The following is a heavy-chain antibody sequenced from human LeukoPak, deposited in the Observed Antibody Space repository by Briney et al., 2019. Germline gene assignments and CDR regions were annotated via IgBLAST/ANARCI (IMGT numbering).Heavy chain of an antibody. Sequence: GRSLRLSCAASGFTFSSYGMHWVRQAPGKGLEWVAVISYDGSNKYYADSVKGRFTFSRDNSKNTLYLQMNSLRAEDTAVYYCAKLIIAVAGTPFDYWGQGTLVTVSS. CDR3: AKLIIAVAGTPFDY. D-gene: IGHD6-19*01. V-gene: IGHV3-30*18. CDR1: GFTFSSYG. J-gene: IGHJ4*02. CDR2: ISYDGSNK.